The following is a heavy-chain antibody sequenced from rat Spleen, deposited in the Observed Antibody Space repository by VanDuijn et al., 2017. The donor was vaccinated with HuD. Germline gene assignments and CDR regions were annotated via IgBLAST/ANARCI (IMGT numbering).Heavy chain of an antibody. CDR2: INRDGGKS. V-gene: IGHV5-20*01. D-gene: IGHD1-6*01. Sequence: EVKLVESGGGLVQPGRSLKLSCAASGFNFNDYWMGWVRQAPGKGLEWVASINRDGGKSFYRDSVKGRFTISRDSAKSSLHLQMDSLRSEDTATYYCTTWDYYDNRFDYWGQGVMVTVSS. J-gene: IGHJ2*01. CDR1: GFNFNDYW. CDR3: TTWDYYDNRFDY.